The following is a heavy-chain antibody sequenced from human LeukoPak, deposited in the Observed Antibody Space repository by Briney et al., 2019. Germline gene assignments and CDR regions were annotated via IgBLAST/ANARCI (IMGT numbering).Heavy chain of an antibody. CDR2: ISWDGGST. CDR1: GFTFSSYG. Sequence: GGSLRLSCAASGFTFSSYGMSWVRQAPGKGLEWVSLISWDGGSTYYADSVKGRFTISRDNSKNSLYLQMNSLRTEDTALYYCAKDNGYYDSSGYFDYWGQGTLVTVSS. J-gene: IGHJ4*02. V-gene: IGHV3-43*01. CDR3: AKDNGYYDSSGYFDY. D-gene: IGHD3-22*01.